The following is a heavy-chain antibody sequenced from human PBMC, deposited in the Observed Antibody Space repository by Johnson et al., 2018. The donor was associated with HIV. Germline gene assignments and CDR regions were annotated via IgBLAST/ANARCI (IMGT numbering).Heavy chain of an antibody. CDR1: GSTCSNFR. Sequence: VHLVESGGGLVQPGGSLRLSCAASGSTCSNFRMSWFPQAPGQGLESVAIIKQDGREKYYEDSVTGRITISRDNAKNSLYLQSNSLRAEDTALYYCARRGGSGWSAFDIWGQGTMVTVSS. CDR2: IKQDGREK. J-gene: IGHJ3*02. CDR3: ARRGGSGWSAFDI. D-gene: IGHD6-19*01. V-gene: IGHV3-7*03.